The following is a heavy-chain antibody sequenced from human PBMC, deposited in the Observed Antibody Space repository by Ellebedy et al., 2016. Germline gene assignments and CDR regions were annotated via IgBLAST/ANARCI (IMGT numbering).Heavy chain of an antibody. D-gene: IGHD3-22*01. V-gene: IGHV3-53*01. J-gene: IGHJ4*02. CDR2: IYSGGST. Sequence: GGSLRLSCAASGFTVSSNYMSWVRQAPGKGLEWVSVIYSGGSTYYADSVKGRFTISRDNSKNTLYLQMNSLRAEDTAVYYCASRGRWMIVVVIGAMVCLGLFDYWGQGTLVTVSS. CDR3: ASRGRWMIVVVIGAMVCLGLFDY. CDR1: GFTVSSNY.